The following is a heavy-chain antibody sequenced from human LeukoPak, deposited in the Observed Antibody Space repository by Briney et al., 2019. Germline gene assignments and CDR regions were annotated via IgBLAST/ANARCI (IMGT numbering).Heavy chain of an antibody. D-gene: IGHD2-15*01. CDR2: ISVSGDST. J-gene: IGHJ4*02. Sequence: PGGSLRLSCAASGLTFSNYAMSWVRQGPGKGLEWVSVISVSGDSTHYADSVKGRFTIPRDNSKNTVDLQMNSLRAEDTAIYYCAIRGCSGGNCYPGSYWGQGTLVTVSS. V-gene: IGHV3-23*01. CDR1: GLTFSNYA. CDR3: AIRGCSGGNCYPGSY.